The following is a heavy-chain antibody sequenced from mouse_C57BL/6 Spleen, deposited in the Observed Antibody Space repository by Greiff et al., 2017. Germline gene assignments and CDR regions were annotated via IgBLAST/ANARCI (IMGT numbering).Heavy chain of an antibody. Sequence: EVQGVESGGDLVKPGGSLKLSCAASGFTFSSYGMSWVRQTPDKRLEWVATISSGGSYTYYPDSVKGRFTISTDNAKNTPYLQMSRLKSEDTAMYYGASQDSSGYYYYAMDYWGQGTSVTVSS. CDR1: GFTFSSYG. D-gene: IGHD3-2*02. CDR2: ISSGGSYT. V-gene: IGHV5-6*01. CDR3: ASQDSSGYYYYAMDY. J-gene: IGHJ4*01.